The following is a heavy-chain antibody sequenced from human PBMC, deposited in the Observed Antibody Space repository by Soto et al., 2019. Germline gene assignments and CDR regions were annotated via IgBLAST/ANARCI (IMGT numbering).Heavy chain of an antibody. Sequence: QVQLVESGGGVVQPGRSLRLSCAASGFTFSVYGMHWVRQAPGKGLEWVAVISYDGSNKYYADSVKGRFTISRDISKNTLSLQMDSLRPEDTAVYYCAKDHGQWLLTYYFDNWGLGTLVTVSS. CDR3: AKDHGQWLLTYYFDN. CDR1: GFTFSVYG. CDR2: ISYDGSNK. V-gene: IGHV3-30*18. D-gene: IGHD6-19*01. J-gene: IGHJ4*02.